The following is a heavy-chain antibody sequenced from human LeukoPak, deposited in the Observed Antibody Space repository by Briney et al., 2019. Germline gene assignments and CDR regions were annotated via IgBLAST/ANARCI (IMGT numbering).Heavy chain of an antibody. CDR2: ISAYNGNT. Sequence: GASVKVSCKASGYTFTSYGISWVRQAPGQGLEWMGWISAYNGNTNYAQKLQGRVTMTTDTSTSTAYMELRSPRSDDTAVYYCATITFGGVIASTDAFDIWGQGTMVTVSS. CDR1: GYTFTSYG. D-gene: IGHD3-16*02. CDR3: ATITFGGVIASTDAFDI. V-gene: IGHV1-18*01. J-gene: IGHJ3*02.